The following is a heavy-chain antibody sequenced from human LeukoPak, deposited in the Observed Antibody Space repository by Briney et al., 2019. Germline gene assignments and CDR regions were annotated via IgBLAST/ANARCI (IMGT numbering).Heavy chain of an antibody. Sequence: GGSLRLSCAASGFIFSNYWMSWVRQAPRKGLEWVANIKQDGSEKYYVDSVKGRFTISRDNAKNSVYMQMNSLRAEDTAVYSCARQRRYCSGDSCYQRTFDFWGQGTLVTVSS. J-gene: IGHJ4*02. V-gene: IGHV3-7*01. CDR1: GFIFSNYW. CDR2: IKQDGSEK. CDR3: ARQRRYCSGDSCYQRTFDF. D-gene: IGHD2-15*01.